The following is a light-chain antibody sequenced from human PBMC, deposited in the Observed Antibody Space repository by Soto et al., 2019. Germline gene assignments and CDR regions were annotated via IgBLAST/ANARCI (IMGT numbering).Light chain of an antibody. V-gene: IGLV2-14*03. CDR1: SSDVAANDY. CDR2: DVT. Sequence: QSALTQPASVSGSPGQSITISCTGPSSDVAANDYVSWYQHQPGRAPKLMIYDVTRRPSGVSSRFSGSKSGNAAYLTISGLQDEDEADYYCSSYTSSDLIKFGGGTKVTVL. CDR3: SSYTSSDLIK. J-gene: IGLJ2*01.